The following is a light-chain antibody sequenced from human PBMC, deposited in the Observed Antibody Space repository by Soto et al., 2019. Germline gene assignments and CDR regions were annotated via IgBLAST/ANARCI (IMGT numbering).Light chain of an antibody. CDR3: QQYGSSPLT. CDR2: GAS. J-gene: IGKJ4*01. CDR1: QSVSGSY. V-gene: IGKV3-20*01. Sequence: EIMLTQSPGTLSLSPGERATLSCRASQSVSGSYLAWYQQKPGQAPRLLIYGASSRATGIPDRFSGSGSGTDFTLTISRLEPEDFAVYYCQQYGSSPLTFGGGTKVEIK.